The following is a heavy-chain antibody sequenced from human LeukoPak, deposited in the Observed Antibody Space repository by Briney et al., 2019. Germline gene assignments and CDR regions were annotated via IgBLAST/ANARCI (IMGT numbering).Heavy chain of an antibody. CDR1: GGSISRGGDY. D-gene: IGHD1-1*01. CDR3: ARGPKRQLERRRAQKNYYYYGMDV. Sequence: SETLSLTCTVSGGSISRGGDYWSWIRQHPGKGLEWIGYIYYSGSTYYNPSLKSRVTISVDTSKNQFSLKLSSVTAADTAVYYCARGPKRQLERRRAQKNYYYYGMDVWGQGTTVTVSS. V-gene: IGHV4-31*03. CDR2: IYYSGST. J-gene: IGHJ6*02.